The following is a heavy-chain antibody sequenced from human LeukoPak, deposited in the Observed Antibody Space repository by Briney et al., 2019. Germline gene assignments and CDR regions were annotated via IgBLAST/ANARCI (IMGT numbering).Heavy chain of an antibody. CDR1: GGSISSGDYY. Sequence: PSETLSLTCTVSGGSISSGDYYWSWIRQPPGKGLEWIGYIYYSGSTYYNPSLKSRVTISVDTSKNQFSLKLSSVTAADTAVYYCVRVAIFGVVTNYGMDVWGQGTTVTVSS. V-gene: IGHV4-30-4*01. D-gene: IGHD3-3*01. J-gene: IGHJ6*02. CDR2: IYYSGST. CDR3: VRVAIFGVVTNYGMDV.